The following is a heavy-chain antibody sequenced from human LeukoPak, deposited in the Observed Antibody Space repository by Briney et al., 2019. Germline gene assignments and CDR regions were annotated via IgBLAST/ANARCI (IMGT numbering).Heavy chain of an antibody. J-gene: IGHJ4*02. D-gene: IGHD3-3*01. V-gene: IGHV3-48*03. CDR3: ARVERKTLSIDY. Sequence: PGGSLRPSCAASGFTFSNYDMKWVRQAPGKGLEWVSDITSSGSTIYYADSVKGRFTISRDNAKNSLYLQMNSLRAEDTAVYYCARVERKTLSIDYWGQGTLVTVSS. CDR1: GFTFSNYD. CDR2: ITSSGSTI.